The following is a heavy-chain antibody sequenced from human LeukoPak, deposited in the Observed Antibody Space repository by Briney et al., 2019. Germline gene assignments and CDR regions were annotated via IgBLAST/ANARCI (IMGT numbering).Heavy chain of an antibody. V-gene: IGHV4-59*01. J-gene: IGHJ4*02. CDR1: GGSISSYY. D-gene: IGHD2-15*01. CDR2: IYYSGST. CDR3: ARGKEMQYCSGGSCQEYYFDY. Sequence: SETLSLTCTVSGGSISSYYWSWIRQPPGKGLEWIGYIYYSGSTNYNPPLKSRVTISVDTSKDQFSLKLSSVTAADTAVYYCARGKEMQYCSGGSCQEYYFDYWGQGTLVTVSS.